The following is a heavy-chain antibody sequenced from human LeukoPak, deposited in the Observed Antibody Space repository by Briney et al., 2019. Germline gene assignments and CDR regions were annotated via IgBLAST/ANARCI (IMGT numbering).Heavy chain of an antibody. CDR3: ASTVAGKLYNWFDP. CDR2: IYTSGST. Sequence: PSQTPSLTCTVSGGSISSGSYYWSWIRQPAGKGLEWIGRIYTSGSTNYNPSLKSRVTISVDTSKNQFSLKLSSVTAADTAVYYCASTVAGKLYNWFDPWGQGTLVTVSS. D-gene: IGHD6-19*01. V-gene: IGHV4-61*02. J-gene: IGHJ5*02. CDR1: GGSISSGSYY.